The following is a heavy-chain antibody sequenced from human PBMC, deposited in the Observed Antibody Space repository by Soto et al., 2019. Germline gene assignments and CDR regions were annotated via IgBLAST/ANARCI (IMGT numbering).Heavy chain of an antibody. CDR2: IYHSGST. Sequence: SETLSLTCAVSGGSISSSNWWSWGRQPPGKGLGWIGEIYHSGSTNYNPSLQSRVTISVDKSKNQFSLKLSSVTAADTAVYYCARGSIVVVPDYYYYYGMDVWGQGTTVTVSS. CDR3: ARGSIVVVPDYYYYYGMDV. J-gene: IGHJ6*02. D-gene: IGHD2-2*01. V-gene: IGHV4-4*02. CDR1: GGSISSSNW.